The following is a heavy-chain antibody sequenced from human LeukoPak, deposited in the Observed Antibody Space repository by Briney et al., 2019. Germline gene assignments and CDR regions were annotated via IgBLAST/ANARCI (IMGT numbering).Heavy chain of an antibody. Sequence: SGPTLVNPTETLRLTCTFSGFSLSASGVGVGWIRQPPGKALEWFALIYGDDDKRYSPSLKSRLTITKDPSKNQVVLRMTNMDPVGTAKYYCAHLEGGFSSDWYFQGFDYWGQGILVTVSS. CDR1: GFSLSASGVG. V-gene: IGHV2-5*02. D-gene: IGHD6-13*01. CDR3: AHLEGGFSSDWYFQGFDY. J-gene: IGHJ4*02. CDR2: IYGDDDK.